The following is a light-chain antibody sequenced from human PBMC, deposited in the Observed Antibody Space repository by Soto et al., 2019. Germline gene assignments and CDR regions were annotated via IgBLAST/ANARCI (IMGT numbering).Light chain of an antibody. J-gene: IGKJ4*01. CDR3: QQSNSDSS. V-gene: IGKV1-5*01. Sequence: DIQMTQSPSTLSASVGDSVTITCRARQSINKWLAWYQQKPGKAPNLLIFDASNLQSGVPSRFSASGFGTEFTLIISSLQPEDVATYYCQQSNSDSSFGGGTKVEIK. CDR2: DAS. CDR1: QSINKW.